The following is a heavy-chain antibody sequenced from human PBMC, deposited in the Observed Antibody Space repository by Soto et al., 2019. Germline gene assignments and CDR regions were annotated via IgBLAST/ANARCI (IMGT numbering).Heavy chain of an antibody. J-gene: IGHJ4*02. CDR2: ISSSSSTI. CDR1: GFTFSSYS. V-gene: IGHV3-48*04. Sequence: GESLKISCAASGFTFSSYSMNWVRQAPGKGLEWVSYISSSSSTIYYADSVKGRFTISRDNAKNSLYLQMNSLRAEDTAVYYCAREDSSGYYLAFDYWGQGTLVTVSS. CDR3: AREDSSGYYLAFDY. D-gene: IGHD3-22*01.